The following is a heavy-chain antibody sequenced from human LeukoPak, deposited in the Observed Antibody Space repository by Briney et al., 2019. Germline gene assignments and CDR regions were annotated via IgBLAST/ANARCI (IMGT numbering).Heavy chain of an antibody. CDR1: GFTFSTYW. CDR3: ARSGVWSKGPDY. Sequence: GGSLRLSCAASGFTFSTYWMHWVRQAPGKGLVWVSRVYSDVNSTTYADPVMGRFTISRDNAKNTLYLQMNSLRAEDTAVYYCARSGVWSKGPDYWGQGTLVTVSS. J-gene: IGHJ4*02. V-gene: IGHV3-74*03. D-gene: IGHD1-26*01. CDR2: VYSDVNST.